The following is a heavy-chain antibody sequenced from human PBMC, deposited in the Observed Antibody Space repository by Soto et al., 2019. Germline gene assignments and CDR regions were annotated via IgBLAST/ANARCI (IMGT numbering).Heavy chain of an antibody. Sequence: GGSLRLSCAASGFTFSSYGMHWVRQAPGKGLEWVAVISYDGSNKYYADSVKGRFTISRDNSKNTLYLQMNSLRAEDTAVYYCAKDGPIVVVPAGFRGMDVWGQGTTVTVSS. CDR2: ISYDGSNK. D-gene: IGHD2-2*01. J-gene: IGHJ6*02. CDR1: GFTFSSYG. CDR3: AKDGPIVVVPAGFRGMDV. V-gene: IGHV3-30*18.